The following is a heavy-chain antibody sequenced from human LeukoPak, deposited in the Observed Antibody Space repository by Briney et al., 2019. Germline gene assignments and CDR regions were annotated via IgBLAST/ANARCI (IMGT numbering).Heavy chain of an antibody. D-gene: IGHD5-12*01. Sequence: GASLKISCKGSGYSFTSYWIGWVRQMPGKGLEWMGIIYPGDSDTRYSPSFQGQVTISADKSISTAYLQWSSLKASDTAMYYCATRAGYSGYDFHYWGQGTLVTVSS. CDR1: GYSFTSYW. V-gene: IGHV5-51*01. J-gene: IGHJ4*02. CDR2: IYPGDSDT. CDR3: ATRAGYSGYDFHY.